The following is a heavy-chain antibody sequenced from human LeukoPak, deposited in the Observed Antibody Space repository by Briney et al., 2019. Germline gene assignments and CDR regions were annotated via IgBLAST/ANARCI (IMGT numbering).Heavy chain of an antibody. CDR1: EFAFSVYE. V-gene: IGHV3-48*03. J-gene: IGHJ4*02. D-gene: IGHD6-19*01. CDR3: ATLTVASTFDY. CDR2: ISSSGDTR. Sequence: GGSLRLSCAASEFAFSVYEMYWLRLAPGKGLEWVSYISSSGDTRYYADSVKGRFTISRDNAKNSLYLQMNSLRAEDTAVYYCATLTVASTFDYWGQGALVTVSS.